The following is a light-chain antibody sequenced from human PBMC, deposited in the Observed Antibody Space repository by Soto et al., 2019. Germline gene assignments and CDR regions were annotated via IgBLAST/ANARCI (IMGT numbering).Light chain of an antibody. Sequence: EIVMTQFPGTLSVSPGERATLSCRASQSVSNNLAWYQQKTGQAPRLLIYGASTRATGFPARFSGSGSGTEFTLTISSLQSEDFAVYYCQQYNNWPPLTFGGGTKVEIK. CDR1: QSVSNN. J-gene: IGKJ4*01. CDR3: QQYNNWPPLT. CDR2: GAS. V-gene: IGKV3-15*01.